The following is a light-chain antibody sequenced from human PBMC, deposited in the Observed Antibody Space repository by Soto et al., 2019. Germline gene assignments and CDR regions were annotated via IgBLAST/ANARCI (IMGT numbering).Light chain of an antibody. CDR3: LQDHDDSWT. CDR1: QSISNW. CDR2: DAS. J-gene: IGKJ1*01. Sequence: DIQMTQSPSTLSASVGDRVTITCRASQSISNWLAWYQQKPGKAPKLLIYDASSLESGVSLTFRGSRSGTEFTLTVSSLQPADFATYDCLQDHDDSWTFGQGTKVDIK. V-gene: IGKV1-5*01.